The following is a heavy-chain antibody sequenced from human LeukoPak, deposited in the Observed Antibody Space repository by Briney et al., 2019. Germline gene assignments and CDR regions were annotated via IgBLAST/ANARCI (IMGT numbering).Heavy chain of an antibody. CDR1: GFTFSNSY. V-gene: IGHV3-30*18. J-gene: IGHJ4*02. Sequence: PGGSLRLYCAASGFTFSNSYMNWVRQSPGKGLEWVAFVSHEGSSKFYAESVKGRFGISRDNSKSTTYLQMNGLRADDTAVYYCAKTTGGWPRFFDHWGQGTLVAVSS. CDR3: AKTTGGWPRFFDH. D-gene: IGHD6-19*01. CDR2: VSHEGSSK.